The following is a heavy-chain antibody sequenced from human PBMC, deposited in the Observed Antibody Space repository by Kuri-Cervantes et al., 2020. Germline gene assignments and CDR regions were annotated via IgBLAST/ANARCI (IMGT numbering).Heavy chain of an antibody. CDR3: ARDLRYCSSTSCFAFYGMDV. D-gene: IGHD2-2*01. V-gene: IGHV3-7*01. J-gene: IGHJ6*02. CDR1: GGSFSGYY. CDR2: IKQDGSEK. Sequence: GGSLRLSCAVYGGSFSGYYWSWIRQPPGKGLEWVANIKQDGSEKYYVDSVKGRFTISRDNAKNSLYLQMNSLRAEDTAVYYCARDLRYCSSTSCFAFYGMDVWGQGTTVTVSS.